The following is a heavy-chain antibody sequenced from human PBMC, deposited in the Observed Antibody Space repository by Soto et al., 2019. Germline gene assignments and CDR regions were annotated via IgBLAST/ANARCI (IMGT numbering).Heavy chain of an antibody. CDR1: GFNFKKFA. Sequence: EVQLLESGGGVVQPGGSLRLSCVASGFNFKKFAMSWVRQAPGEGLEWVSGISGCGGSTSYADSVKVRFSIARDDSTNTLALQMNNLRVEDTAQYYCAKADGEQWLLPHLDKWGQGTLVTVS. J-gene: IGHJ4*02. CDR3: AKADGEQWLLPHLDK. V-gene: IGHV3-23*01. CDR2: ISGCGGST. D-gene: IGHD6-19*01.